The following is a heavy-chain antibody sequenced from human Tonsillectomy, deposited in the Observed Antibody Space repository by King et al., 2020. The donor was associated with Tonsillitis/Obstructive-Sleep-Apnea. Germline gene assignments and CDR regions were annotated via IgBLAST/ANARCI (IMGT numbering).Heavy chain of an antibody. CDR1: GYTFSNYY. Sequence: QLVQSGAEVKQPGASVKVSCKASGYTFSNYYMHWVRQAPGQGLEWMGIIHAGGGNKNYAQNFRGRVTMTRDTSTSTVYMELSSLRDEDTAVYYCAREAKFLEWSPDAFDVWGQGTMVTVSS. J-gene: IGHJ3*01. V-gene: IGHV1-46*01. CDR3: AREAKFLEWSPDAFDV. CDR2: IHAGGGNK. D-gene: IGHD3-3*01.